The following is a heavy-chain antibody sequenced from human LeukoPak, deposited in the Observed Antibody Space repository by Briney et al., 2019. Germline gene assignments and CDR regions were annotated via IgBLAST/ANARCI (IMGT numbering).Heavy chain of an antibody. CDR3: ANSGSATPGDY. V-gene: IGHV3-30-3*01. D-gene: IGHD1-26*01. CDR2: ISYDGSNK. CDR1: GLTLSGYT. Sequence: GGSLRLSCAASGLTLSGYTMHWVRQAPGKGLEWVAVISYDGSNKYYADSVEGRFTISRDNSKNTLYLQMSSLRVDDTAVYYCANSGSATPGDYWGQGTLVTVSS. J-gene: IGHJ4*02.